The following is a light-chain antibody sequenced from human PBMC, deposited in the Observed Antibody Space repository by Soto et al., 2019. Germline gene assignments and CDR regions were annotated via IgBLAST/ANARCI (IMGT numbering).Light chain of an antibody. CDR2: EVS. J-gene: IGLJ1*01. V-gene: IGLV2-14*01. Sequence: QSALTQPASVSGSPGQSITISCTGTSSDVGGYNYVSWYQQHPGKAPKLTIYEVSNRPSGVSNRFSGSKSGNTASLTISGLQAEDEADYYCSSYTSSSTLVFGTGTKVTV. CDR3: SSYTSSSTLV. CDR1: SSDVGGYNY.